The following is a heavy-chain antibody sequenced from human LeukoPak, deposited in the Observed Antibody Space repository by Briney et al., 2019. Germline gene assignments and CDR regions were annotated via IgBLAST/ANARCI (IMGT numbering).Heavy chain of an antibody. CDR2: INHSGST. J-gene: IGHJ4*02. CDR1: GGSFGGYY. Sequence: SETLSLTCAAYGGSFGGYYWSWIRQPPGKGLEWIGEINHSGSTNYNPSLKSRVTISVDTSKNQFSLKLSSVTAADTAVYYCARFIWPRRYFDYWGQGTLVTVSS. V-gene: IGHV4-34*01. CDR3: ARFIWPRRYFDY.